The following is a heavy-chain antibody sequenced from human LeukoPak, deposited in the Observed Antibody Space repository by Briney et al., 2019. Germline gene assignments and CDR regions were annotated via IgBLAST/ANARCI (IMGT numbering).Heavy chain of an antibody. Sequence: SETLSLTCSVSGGSISSEGFYWSWIRQHPGKGLEWIAYIYHSGRTYYNPSLKSRLTISVDTSKNQFAMSLKSVTAADTAVYYCARVVISSLYFFDYWGQGTLVSVSS. CDR1: GGSISSEGFY. J-gene: IGHJ4*02. CDR3: ARVVISSLYFFDY. D-gene: IGHD2-21*01. CDR2: IYHSGRT. V-gene: IGHV4-31*03.